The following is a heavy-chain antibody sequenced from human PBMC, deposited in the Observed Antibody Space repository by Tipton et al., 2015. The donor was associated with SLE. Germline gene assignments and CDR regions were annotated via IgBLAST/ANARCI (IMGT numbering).Heavy chain of an antibody. D-gene: IGHD3-22*01. CDR1: GGIFTTYS. CDR3: ARSKRDYYDNSGPDAFDI. Sequence: QVQLVQSGAEVKKPGSSVKVSCKASGGIFTTYSISWLRQAPGQGLEWMGSIIPMFGTADNAQKFQGRVTITTDESTSTAYMELSSLRSEDTAVYYCARSKRDYYDNSGPDAFDIWGQGTLVTVST. J-gene: IGHJ3*02. CDR2: IIPMFGTA. V-gene: IGHV1-69*18.